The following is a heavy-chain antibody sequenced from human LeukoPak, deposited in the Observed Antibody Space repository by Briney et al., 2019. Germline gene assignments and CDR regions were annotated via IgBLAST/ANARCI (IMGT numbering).Heavy chain of an antibody. V-gene: IGHV3-11*03. CDR1: GFTFSSYA. CDR2: ISSSSSYT. D-gene: IGHD6-19*01. CDR3: ARTGGSGWYDY. Sequence: GGSLRLSCAASGFTFSSYAMSWVRRAPGKGLEWVSYISSSSSYTNYADSVKGRFTISRDNAKNSLYLQMNSLRAEDTAVYYCARTGGSGWYDYWGQGTLVTVSS. J-gene: IGHJ4*02.